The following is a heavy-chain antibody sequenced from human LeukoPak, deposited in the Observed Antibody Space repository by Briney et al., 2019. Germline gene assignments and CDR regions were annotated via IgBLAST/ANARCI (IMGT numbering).Heavy chain of an antibody. CDR2: IIPILGIA. J-gene: IGHJ6*02. V-gene: IGHV1-69*04. CDR1: GGTFSSYA. CDR3: AGVWVPAAYYYGMDV. Sequence: ASVKVSCKASGGTFSSYAISWVRQAPGQGLEWMGRIIPILGIANYAQKFQGRVTITADKSTSTAYMELSSLRSEDTAVYYCAGVWVPAAYYYGMDVWGQGTTVTVSS. D-gene: IGHD2-2*01.